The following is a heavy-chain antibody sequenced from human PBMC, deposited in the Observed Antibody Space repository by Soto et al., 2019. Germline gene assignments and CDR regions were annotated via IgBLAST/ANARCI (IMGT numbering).Heavy chain of an antibody. V-gene: IGHV3-30*18. D-gene: IGHD6-13*01. CDR1: GFTFSSYG. Sequence: QVQLVESGGGVVQPGRSLRLSCAASGFTFSSYGMHWVRQAPGKGLEWVAVISYDGSNKYYADSVKGRFTISRDNSKNTLYLQMNSLRAEDTAVYYCAKPPLYSSSSHDFDYWGQGTLVTVSS. CDR2: ISYDGSNK. CDR3: AKPPLYSSSSHDFDY. J-gene: IGHJ4*02.